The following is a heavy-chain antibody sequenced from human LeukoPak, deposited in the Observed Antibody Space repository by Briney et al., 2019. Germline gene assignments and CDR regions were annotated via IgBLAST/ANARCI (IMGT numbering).Heavy chain of an antibody. V-gene: IGHV4-61*02. Sequence: SETLSLTCTVSGGSISSGSYYWSWIRQPAGKGLEWIGRIYTSGSTSYNPSLKSRVTISVDTSKNQFSLKLSSVTAADTAVYYCAREERRDGYNYLDYWGQGTLVTVSS. J-gene: IGHJ4*02. CDR2: IYTSGST. D-gene: IGHD5-24*01. CDR3: AREERRDGYNYLDY. CDR1: GGSISSGSYY.